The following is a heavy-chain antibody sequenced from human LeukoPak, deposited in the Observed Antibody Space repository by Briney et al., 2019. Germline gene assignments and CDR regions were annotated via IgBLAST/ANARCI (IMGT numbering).Heavy chain of an antibody. V-gene: IGHV1-8*01. Sequence: GASVKVSCKASGYTFTSYDINRARQATGQGLEWMGWMNPNSGNTGYAQKFQGRVTMTRNTSISTAYMELSSLRSEDTAMYYCARWSGYYSRFDYWGQGTLVTVSS. CDR3: ARWSGYYSRFDY. J-gene: IGHJ4*02. D-gene: IGHD3-3*01. CDR1: GYTFTSYD. CDR2: MNPNSGNT.